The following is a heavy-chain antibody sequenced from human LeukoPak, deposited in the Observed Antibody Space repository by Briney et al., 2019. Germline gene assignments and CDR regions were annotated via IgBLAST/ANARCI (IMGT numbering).Heavy chain of an antibody. CDR3: ARDDGRTSPEYNWFDP. Sequence: SETLSLTCTVSGGSISSSSYYWGWIRQPPGKGLEWIGSIYYSGSTYYNPSLKSRVTISVDTSKNQFSLKLSSVTAADTAVCYCARDDGRTSPEYNWFDPWGQGTLVTVSS. CDR2: IYYSGST. D-gene: IGHD1-14*01. CDR1: GGSISSSSYY. J-gene: IGHJ5*02. V-gene: IGHV4-39*07.